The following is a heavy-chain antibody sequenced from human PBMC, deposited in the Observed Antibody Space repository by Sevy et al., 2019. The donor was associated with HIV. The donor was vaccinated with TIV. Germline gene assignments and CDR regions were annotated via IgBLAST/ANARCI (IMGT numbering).Heavy chain of an antibody. CDR2: IKSKTDGGTT. D-gene: IGHD3-16*01. V-gene: IGHV3-15*01. Sequence: GGSLRLSCAASGLTFSNAWMSWVRQAPGKGLEWVGGIKSKTDGGTTDYAAPVKGRFTISRDDSKNTLYLQMNSLKTEDTAVYYCTTDAYDHVWGSQYYYYGMDVWGQGTTVTVSS. CDR1: GLTFSNAW. J-gene: IGHJ6*02. CDR3: TTDAYDHVWGSQYYYYGMDV.